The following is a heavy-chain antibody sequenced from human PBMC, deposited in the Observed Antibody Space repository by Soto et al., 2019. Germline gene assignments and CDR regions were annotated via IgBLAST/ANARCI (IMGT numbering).Heavy chain of an antibody. CDR3: AREGQVHAPAFVY. CDR2: ISPMFGAA. CDR1: GGTFNTYA. Sequence: QVQLVQSGAEMKKPGSSVKVSCQSSGGTFNTYAMNWVRQAPGQGPEWMGDISPMFGAANYAPKFQGSVTITADESPGTSYMKVSSLTSEDTALYSCAREGQVHAPAFVYWGQGTLVTVSS. D-gene: IGHD3-10*01. V-gene: IGHV1-69*19. J-gene: IGHJ4*02.